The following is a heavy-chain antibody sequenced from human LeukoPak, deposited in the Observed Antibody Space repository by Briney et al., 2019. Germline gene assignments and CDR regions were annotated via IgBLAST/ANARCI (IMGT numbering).Heavy chain of an antibody. V-gene: IGHV4-39*07. Sequence: SETLSLTCTVSGGSISSYYWGWIRQPPGKGLEWMGSIYYGGITFYSPSLKSRVTISVDTSKNQFSLKLNSVTAADTAVYYCARYHQGFDDYWGQGTLVTVSS. CDR1: GGSISSYY. D-gene: IGHD3-9*01. CDR2: IYYGGIT. J-gene: IGHJ4*02. CDR3: ARYHQGFDDY.